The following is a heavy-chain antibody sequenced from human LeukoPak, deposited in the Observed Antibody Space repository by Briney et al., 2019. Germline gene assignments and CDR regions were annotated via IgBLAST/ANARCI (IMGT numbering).Heavy chain of an antibody. CDR2: IIPIFGTP. CDR1: GGTFRTYS. Sequence: SVKVSCKASGGTFRTYSVTWVRQAPGQGLEWMGGIIPIFGTPNYAQKFQGRVKVTTDDATGTAYMELSSLMSEDTAIYYCARVNRYHFYLDVWGKGTPVTVSS. CDR3: ARVNRYHFYLDV. J-gene: IGHJ6*03. V-gene: IGHV1-69*05. D-gene: IGHD1-14*01.